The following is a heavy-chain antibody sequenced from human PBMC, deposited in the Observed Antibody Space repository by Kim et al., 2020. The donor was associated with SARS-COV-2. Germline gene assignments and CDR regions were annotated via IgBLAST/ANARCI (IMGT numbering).Heavy chain of an antibody. CDR2: IDPSDSYT. CDR3: ARPHSYQDWFDP. J-gene: IGHJ5*02. CDR1: GYSFTSYW. Sequence: GESLKISCKGSGYSFTSYWISWVRQMPGKGLEWMGRIDPSDSYTNYSPSFQGHVTISADKSISTAYLQWSSLKASDTAMYYCARPHSYQDWFDPWGQGTLVTVSS. V-gene: IGHV5-10-1*01. D-gene: IGHD5-18*01.